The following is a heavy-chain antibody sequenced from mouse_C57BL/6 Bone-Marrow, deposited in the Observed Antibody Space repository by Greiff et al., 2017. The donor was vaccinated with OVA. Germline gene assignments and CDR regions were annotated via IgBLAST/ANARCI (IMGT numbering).Heavy chain of an antibody. CDR3: ARDDYDHYYAMDY. Sequence: EVKLVESGGGLVKPGGSLKLSCAASGFTFSSYAMSWVRQTPEKRLEWVATISDGGSYTYYPDNVQGRFTISRDNAKNNLYLQMSHLKSEDTTMYYYARDDYDHYYAMDYWGQGTSVTVSS. D-gene: IGHD2-4*01. V-gene: IGHV5-4*01. CDR1: GFTFSSYA. CDR2: ISDGGSYT. J-gene: IGHJ4*01.